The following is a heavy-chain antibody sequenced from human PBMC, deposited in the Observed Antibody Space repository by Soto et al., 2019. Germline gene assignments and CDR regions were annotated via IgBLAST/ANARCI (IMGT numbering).Heavy chain of an antibody. D-gene: IGHD3-22*01. Sequence: QEQLVESGGGVVQPGRSLRLSCAASGFTFSSNGMHWVRQAPGRGLEWVAVISYDARNKYYADSAKGRFTISRDNSRKMLYLQMNSLGAEDTAVYYCAKEMGYYDSRGSHHNYYYYGMDVWGQGTTVTVSS. J-gene: IGHJ6*02. CDR2: ISYDARNK. CDR3: AKEMGYYDSRGSHHNYYYYGMDV. CDR1: GFTFSSNG. V-gene: IGHV3-30*18.